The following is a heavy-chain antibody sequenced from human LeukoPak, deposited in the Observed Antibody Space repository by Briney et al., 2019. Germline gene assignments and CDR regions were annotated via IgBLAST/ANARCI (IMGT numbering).Heavy chain of an antibody. J-gene: IGHJ4*02. CDR1: GFTFSSYG. D-gene: IGHD2-15*01. Sequence: GGSLRLSCAASGFTFSSYGMHWVRQAPGKGLEWVAVIWYDGSNKYYADSVKGRFTISRDNSKNTLYLQMNSLRADDTAVYYCAKGYCSGGSCHADYWGRGTLVTVSS. CDR3: AKGYCSGGSCHADY. CDR2: IWYDGSNK. V-gene: IGHV3-33*06.